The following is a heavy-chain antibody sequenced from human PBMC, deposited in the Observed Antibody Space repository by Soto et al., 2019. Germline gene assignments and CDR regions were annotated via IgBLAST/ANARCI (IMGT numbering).Heavy chain of an antibody. Sequence: QMDLVESGGGVVQPGRSLRLSCTPSGFTFDNFAMHWVRQAPGKGLEWVAVVSHDGAIKHYAESVRGRLTISRDNSRDTLSLQMNSLRAEDTAVYYCVRAYGFGELYWGQGTLVTVSS. V-gene: IGHV3-30-3*01. CDR2: VSHDGAIK. CDR3: VRAYGFGELY. J-gene: IGHJ4*02. D-gene: IGHD3-10*01. CDR1: GFTFDNFA.